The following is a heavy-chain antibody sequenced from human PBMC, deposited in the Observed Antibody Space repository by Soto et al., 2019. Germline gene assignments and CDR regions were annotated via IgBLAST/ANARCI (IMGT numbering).Heavy chain of an antibody. D-gene: IGHD3-10*01. CDR3: ARGDSSGY. CDR2: ISSGSSTI. V-gene: IGHV3-48*02. J-gene: IGHJ4*02. Sequence: EVQLVESGGGLVQPGGSLRLSCAASGFTFSRYTTNWVLQAPGKGLEWLSYISSGSSTIYYADSVKGRFTISRDNAKNSVYLQLNSLRDDDTAVYYCARGDSSGYWGQGTLVTVSS. CDR1: GFTFSRYT.